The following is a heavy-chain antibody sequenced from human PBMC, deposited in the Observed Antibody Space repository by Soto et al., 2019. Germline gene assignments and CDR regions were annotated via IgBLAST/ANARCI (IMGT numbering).Heavy chain of an antibody. V-gene: IGHV1-18*01. CDR3: ARDRYDSSGYYYGDY. CDR1: GYTFTSYG. J-gene: IGHJ4*02. CDR2: ISAYNGNT. Sequence: ASVKVSCKASGYTFTSYGISWVRQAPGQGLEWMGWISAYNGNTNYAQKLQGRVTMTTDTSTSTAYMELRSLRSDDTAVYCCARDRYDSSGYYYGDYWGQGTLVNVSS. D-gene: IGHD3-22*01.